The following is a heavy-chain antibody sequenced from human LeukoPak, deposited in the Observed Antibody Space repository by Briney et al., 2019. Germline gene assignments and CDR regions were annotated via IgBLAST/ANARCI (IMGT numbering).Heavy chain of an antibody. J-gene: IGHJ6*03. Sequence: PGGSLRLSCAASVFTFSSYAMSWVRQAPGKGLEWVSYISSSGSTIYYADSVKGRFTISRDNAKNSLYLQMNSLRAEDTAVYYCARDGSGSYGYYYYYMDVWGKGTTVTVSS. CDR1: VFTFSSYA. D-gene: IGHD3-10*01. CDR2: ISSSGSTI. V-gene: IGHV3-48*01. CDR3: ARDGSGSYGYYYYYMDV.